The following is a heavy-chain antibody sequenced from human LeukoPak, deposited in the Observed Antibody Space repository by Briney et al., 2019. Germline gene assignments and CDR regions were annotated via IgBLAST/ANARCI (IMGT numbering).Heavy chain of an antibody. J-gene: IGHJ6*03. D-gene: IGHD4-17*01. CDR2: MNPNSGNT. CDR3: ARVRMTTVTNYYYYYMDV. CDR1: GYTFTSYD. Sequence: ASVKVSCKASGYTFTSYDINWVRQATGQGLEWMGWMNPNSGNTGYAQKFQGRVTMTRNTSISTAYMELSSLRSEDTAVYYCARVRMTTVTNYYYYYMDVWGIGTTVTVSS. V-gene: IGHV1-8*01.